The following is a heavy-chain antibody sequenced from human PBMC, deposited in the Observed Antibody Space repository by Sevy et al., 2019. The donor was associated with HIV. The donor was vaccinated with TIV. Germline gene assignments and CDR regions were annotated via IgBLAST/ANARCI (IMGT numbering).Heavy chain of an antibody. CDR2: INPHHGNT. Sequence: ASVKVSCKASGYTFNNFGISWVRQAPGQGLEWMGWINPHHGNTKYAQKLQDRVTMTTDTSTSTAYMELRSLRSDDTAVYYCAREGTLITMLLWGQGTLVTVSS. CDR1: GYTFNNFG. D-gene: IGHD3-10*02. J-gene: IGHJ4*02. CDR3: AREGTLITMLL. V-gene: IGHV1-18*01.